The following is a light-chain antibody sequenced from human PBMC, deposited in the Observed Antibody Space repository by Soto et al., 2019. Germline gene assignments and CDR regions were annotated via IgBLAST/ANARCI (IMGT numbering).Light chain of an antibody. Sequence: EMVMTQSPATLSVSPGERATLSCRASQNLSRNLAWYQQQPGQAPRLLIFYASTRATGIPARFSGSGSGTDFTITISILQSEDFAVYYCQQYDKWPHTFGQGTKLEIK. V-gene: IGKV3-15*01. J-gene: IGKJ2*01. CDR3: QQYDKWPHT. CDR1: QNLSRN. CDR2: YAS.